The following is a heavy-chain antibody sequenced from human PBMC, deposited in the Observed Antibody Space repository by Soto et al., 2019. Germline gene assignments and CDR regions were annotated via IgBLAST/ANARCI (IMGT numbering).Heavy chain of an antibody. CDR1: GFTFNRHA. Sequence: GGSLRLSCTASGFTFNRHAMTWVRQAPGKGLEWVSGLSDSGGSIYYADSVKGRFTISRDNSMNTLYLKMNTLRAEDTAVYYCAKVSSAWYAGFFDLWGQGTPVTVS. CDR2: LSDSGGSI. J-gene: IGHJ4*02. CDR3: AKVSSAWYAGFFDL. V-gene: IGHV3-23*01. D-gene: IGHD2-8*01.